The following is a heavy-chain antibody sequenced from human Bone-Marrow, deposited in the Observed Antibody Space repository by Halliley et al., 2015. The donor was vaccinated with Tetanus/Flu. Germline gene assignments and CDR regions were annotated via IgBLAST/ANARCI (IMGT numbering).Heavy chain of an antibody. Sequence: GRIAPGDSYGKNRPSFQGPVTISADKSISTSYLQWTSLKASDTAIYYCARHAFGGSGWFYFDFWGQGTLVTVSS. D-gene: IGHD6-19*01. CDR3: ARHAFGGSGWFYFDF. J-gene: IGHJ4*02. V-gene: IGHV5-10-1*01. CDR2: IAPGDSYG.